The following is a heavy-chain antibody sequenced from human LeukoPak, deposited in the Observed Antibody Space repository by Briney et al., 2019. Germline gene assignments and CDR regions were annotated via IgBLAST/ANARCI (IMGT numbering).Heavy chain of an antibody. CDR2: ISSNGGSS. J-gene: IGHJ4*02. CDR1: GFTFSAYA. V-gene: IGHV3-64D*09. D-gene: IGHD1-1*01. Sequence: GGSLRLSCSASGFTFSAYAMYWVRQAPGKGLEYVSGISSNGGSSFYADSVRGRFTISRDNSKNTLYLQMSSLRAEDTAVYYCVKITSVTGGDCWGQGTRLTVSS. CDR3: VKITSVTGGDC.